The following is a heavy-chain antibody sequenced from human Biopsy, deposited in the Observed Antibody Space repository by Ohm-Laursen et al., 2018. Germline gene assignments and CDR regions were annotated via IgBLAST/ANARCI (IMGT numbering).Heavy chain of an antibody. CDR1: GGSISNNNYY. D-gene: IGHD3-22*01. CDR3: ARDYDTSGYYYVS. J-gene: IGHJ5*02. CDR2: IFYRGST. V-gene: IGHV4-39*01. Sequence: SDTLSLTCTVSGGSISNNNYYWGRIRQPPGKGLEWIGSIFYRGSTHYKPSLKSRVNISVDTSKNQFSPKLNSVTAADTAVNYCARDYDTSGYYYVSWGQGTLVTVSS.